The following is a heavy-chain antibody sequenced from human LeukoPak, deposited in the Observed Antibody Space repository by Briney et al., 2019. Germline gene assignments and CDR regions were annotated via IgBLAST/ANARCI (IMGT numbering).Heavy chain of an antibody. CDR1: GGSISSYY. CDR2: IYYSGST. V-gene: IGHV4-59*01. D-gene: IGHD3-3*01. Sequence: SETLSLTCTVSGGSISSYYWSWIRQPPGKGLEWIGYIYYSGSTNYNPSLKSRVTISVDTSKNQFSLKLSSVTAADTAVYYCARGDLEWLFFDYWGQGTLVTASS. J-gene: IGHJ4*02. CDR3: ARGDLEWLFFDY.